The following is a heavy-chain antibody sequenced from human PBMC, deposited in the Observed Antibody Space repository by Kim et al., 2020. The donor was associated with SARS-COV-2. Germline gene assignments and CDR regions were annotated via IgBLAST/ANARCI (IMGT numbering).Heavy chain of an antibody. D-gene: IGHD3-16*02. V-gene: IGHV1-69*13. CDR1: GGTFSSYA. Sequence: SVKVSCKASGGTFSSYAISWVRQAPGQGLEWMGGIIPIFGTANYAQKFQGRVTITADESTSTAYMELSSLRSEDTAVYYCARDSGPGYDYVWGSYRQWGQGTMVTVSS. CDR2: IIPIFGTA. J-gene: IGHJ3*01. CDR3: ARDSGPGYDYVWGSYRQ.